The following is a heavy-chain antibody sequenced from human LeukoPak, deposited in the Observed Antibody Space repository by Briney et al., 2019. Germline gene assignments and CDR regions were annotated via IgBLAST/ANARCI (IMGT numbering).Heavy chain of an antibody. CDR1: GGTFSSYA. CDR3: ARDSGYDFWSGYYMLLGY. J-gene: IGHJ4*02. Sequence: ASVKVSCKASGGTFSSYAISWVRPAPGQGLEWMGRIIPIFGTANYAQKFQGRVTITADKSTSTAYMELSSLRSEDTAVYYCARDSGYDFWSGYYMLLGYWGQGTLVTVSS. V-gene: IGHV1-69*06. D-gene: IGHD3-3*01. CDR2: IIPIFGTA.